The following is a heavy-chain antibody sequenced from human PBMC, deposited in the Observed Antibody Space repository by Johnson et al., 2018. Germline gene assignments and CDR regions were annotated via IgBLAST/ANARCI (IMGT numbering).Heavy chain of an antibody. CDR1: GFTFGDYA. V-gene: IGHV3-49*03. CDR2: IRSKAYGGTT. Sequence: VQLVQSGGGLVQXGRSLRLSCTASGFTFGDYAMSWFRQAPGKGLEWVGFIRSKAYGGTTEYAASVQGRFTISRDDSKSIAYLQMNSLKTEDTAVYYCTREGSDMITFGGVIADDAFDIWGQGTMVTVSS. CDR3: TREGSDMITFGGVIADDAFDI. J-gene: IGHJ3*02. D-gene: IGHD3-16*02.